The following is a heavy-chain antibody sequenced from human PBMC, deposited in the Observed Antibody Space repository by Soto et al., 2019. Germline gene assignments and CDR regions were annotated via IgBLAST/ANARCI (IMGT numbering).Heavy chain of an antibody. CDR1: GGSFSGYY. Sequence: QVQLQQWGAGLLKPSETLSLTCAVYGGSFSGYYWSWIRQPPGKGLEWIGEITHRGSTNYNPSLKRRVTISADPSKNQFSLKLSSVTAAATAVYYCAVRSGSSANNWCDPWGQGNLVIFSS. V-gene: IGHV4-34*01. CDR3: AVRSGSSANNWCDP. J-gene: IGHJ5*02. D-gene: IGHD2-15*01. CDR2: ITHRGST.